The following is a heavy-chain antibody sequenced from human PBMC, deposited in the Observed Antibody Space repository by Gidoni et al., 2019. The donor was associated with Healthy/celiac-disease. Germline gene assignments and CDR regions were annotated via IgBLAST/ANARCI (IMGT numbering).Heavy chain of an antibody. CDR2: IKQDGSEK. D-gene: IGHD6-13*01. V-gene: IGHV3-7*01. CDR1: GFTFSSYW. J-gene: IGHJ6*02. Sequence: EVQLVESGGGLVQPGGSLRLSCAASGFTFSSYWMSWVRQAPGKGLEWVANIKQDGSEKYYVDSVKGRFTISRDNAKNSLYLQMNSLRAEDTAVYYCARPAAAGTFYYGMDVWGQGTTVTVSS. CDR3: ARPAAAGTFYYGMDV.